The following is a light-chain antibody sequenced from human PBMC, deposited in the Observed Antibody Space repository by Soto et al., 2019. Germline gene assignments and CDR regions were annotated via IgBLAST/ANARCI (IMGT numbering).Light chain of an antibody. Sequence: QSALTQPPSASGSPGESVTISCSGTSSDVGGYNFVSWYQQLPGKAPKLMIYDVFKRPSGVPDRVSGSKSGNAASLTVSGLQADDEADYYCSSYACSDNCVVFGGGTKLTVL. CDR3: SSYACSDNCVV. CDR2: DVF. J-gene: IGLJ2*01. V-gene: IGLV2-8*01. CDR1: SSDVGGYNF.